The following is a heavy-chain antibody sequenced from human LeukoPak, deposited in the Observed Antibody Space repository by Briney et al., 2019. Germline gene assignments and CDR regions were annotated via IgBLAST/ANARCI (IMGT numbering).Heavy chain of an antibody. CDR3: ARDGSTMVRGVNGY. Sequence: GGSLRLSCAASGFTFSYYDMNWVRQAPGKGLEWVSSISSSSSYIYYADSVKGRFTISRDNAKNSLYLQMNSLRAEDTAVYYCARDGSTMVRGVNGYWGQGTLVTVSS. CDR2: ISSSSSYI. J-gene: IGHJ4*02. D-gene: IGHD3-10*01. V-gene: IGHV3-21*01. CDR1: GFTFSYYD.